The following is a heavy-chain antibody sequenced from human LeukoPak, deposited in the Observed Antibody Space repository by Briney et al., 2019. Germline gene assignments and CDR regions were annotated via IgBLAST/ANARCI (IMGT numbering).Heavy chain of an antibody. CDR1: GFXFSSYL. V-gene: IGHV3-74*01. J-gene: IGHJ5*02. D-gene: IGHD3-16*01. CDR2: IHSDGSGT. CDR3: ARPWGAVSIATWFNP. Sequence: GGSLRLSCGASGFXFSSYLMHWVRQAPGKGLVWVSRIHSDGSGTNYADSVKGRFTISRDNSKNTLYLQMNSLRAEDTAVYYCARPWGAVSIATWFNPWGQGTLVTVSS.